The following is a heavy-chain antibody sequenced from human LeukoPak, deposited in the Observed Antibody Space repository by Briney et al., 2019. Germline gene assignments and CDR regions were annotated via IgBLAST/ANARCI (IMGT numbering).Heavy chain of an antibody. CDR2: ISTSGGTT. Sequence: PGGSLRLSCAASGFTFSSYAMSWVRQAPGKGLEWVSAISTSGGTTYYADSVEGRFTISRDNSKNTLYLQMNSLRAEDTAVYYCAKLYYYDSSGYWEYFDYWGQGTLVTVSS. J-gene: IGHJ4*02. CDR3: AKLYYYDSSGYWEYFDY. V-gene: IGHV3-23*01. CDR1: GFTFSSYA. D-gene: IGHD3-22*01.